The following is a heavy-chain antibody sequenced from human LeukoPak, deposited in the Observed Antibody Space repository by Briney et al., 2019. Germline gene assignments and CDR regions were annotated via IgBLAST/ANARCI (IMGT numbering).Heavy chain of an antibody. Sequence: GGSLRLSCAASGFTFSSYSMSWVRQAPGKGLEWVSVISASGGSTYYADSVKGRFTISRDNSKNTLYLQMNSLRAEDTAVYYCARHTTVTTEKSFDYWGQGTLVTVSS. CDR2: ISASGGST. CDR3: ARHTTVTTEKSFDY. V-gene: IGHV3-23*01. J-gene: IGHJ4*02. CDR1: GFTFSSYS. D-gene: IGHD4-17*01.